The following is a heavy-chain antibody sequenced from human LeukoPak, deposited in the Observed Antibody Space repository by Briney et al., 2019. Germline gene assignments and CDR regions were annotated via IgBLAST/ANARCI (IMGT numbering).Heavy chain of an antibody. CDR2: ISYSGST. J-gene: IGHJ5*02. D-gene: IGHD4-11*01. CDR1: GGSISSYY. CDR3: ARAHSIRNWFDP. V-gene: IGHV4-59*01. Sequence: SETLSLTCTVSGGSISSYYWSWIRQPPGKGLEWIGYISYSGSTNYNPSLKSRVTISVDTSKSQFSLKLSSVTAADTAVYYCARAHSIRNWFDPWGQGTLVTVSS.